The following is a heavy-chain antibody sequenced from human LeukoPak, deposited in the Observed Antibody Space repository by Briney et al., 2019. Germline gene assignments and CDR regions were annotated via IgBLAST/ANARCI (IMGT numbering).Heavy chain of an antibody. J-gene: IGHJ6*03. CDR3: ARVAVMGNFRMDV. CDR2: INPKSGGT. D-gene: IGHD2-8*01. V-gene: IGHV1-2*02. CDR1: GYTFNDFY. Sequence: ASVKVSCKASGYTFNDFYIHWVRQAPGQGLEWMGWINPKSGGTKYAQKFQGRVTMTRDTSISIVYMDLTTLRSDDTAVYYCARVAVMGNFRMDVWGKGTTVTVSS.